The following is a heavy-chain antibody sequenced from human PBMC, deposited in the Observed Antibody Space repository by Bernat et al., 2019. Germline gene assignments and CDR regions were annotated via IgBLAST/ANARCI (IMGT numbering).Heavy chain of an antibody. D-gene: IGHD3-10*01. CDR2: ISGYNGNT. V-gene: IGHV1-18*01. CDR3: ARDSYYGSGSDYYGMDV. J-gene: IGHJ6*02. Sequence: QVQLVQSGAEVKKPGASVKVSCKASGYTFTSYGINWVRQAPGQGLEWMGWISGYNGNTKYAKKVQGRVTMTTDTSTSTAYMELRSLRSDDTAVYYCARDSYYGSGSDYYGMDVWGQGTTVTVSS. CDR1: GYTFTSYG.